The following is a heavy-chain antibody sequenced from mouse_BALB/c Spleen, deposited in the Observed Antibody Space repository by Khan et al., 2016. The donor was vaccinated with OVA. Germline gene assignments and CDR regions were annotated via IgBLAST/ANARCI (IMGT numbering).Heavy chain of an antibody. V-gene: IGHV3-2*02. D-gene: IGHD1-1*01. J-gene: IGHJ4*01. CDR3: ARGNYYGYAVDY. Sequence: EVQLQESGPGLVKPSQSLFLTCTVTGYSITSDDAWNWIRQFPGNKLEWMGYIRYSGSTSYNPSLKSRISSTRDTSKNQFFLQWNSVTTEDTATYYCARGNYYGYAVDYRGQGTSVTVSS. CDR2: IRYSGST. CDR1: GYSITSDDA.